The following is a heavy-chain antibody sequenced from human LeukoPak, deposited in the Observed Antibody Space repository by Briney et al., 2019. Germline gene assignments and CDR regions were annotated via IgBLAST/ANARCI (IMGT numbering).Heavy chain of an antibody. CDR1: GGSISSYY. J-gene: IGHJ3*02. CDR2: IYYSGST. Sequence: SETLSLTCTVSGGSISSYYWSWIRQPPGKGLEWIGYIYYSGSTNYNPSLKSRVTISVDTSKNQFSLKLSSVTAADTAMYYCARHTRGDDAFDIWGQGTMVTVSS. D-gene: IGHD3-10*01. V-gene: IGHV4-59*01. CDR3: ARHTRGDDAFDI.